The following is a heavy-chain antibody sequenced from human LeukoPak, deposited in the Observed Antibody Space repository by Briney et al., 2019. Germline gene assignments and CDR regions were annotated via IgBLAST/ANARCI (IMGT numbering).Heavy chain of an antibody. Sequence: ASVKVSCKASGYTFTSYYMHWVRQAPGQGLEWMGIIDPSGGSTSYAQKFQGRVTMTRDTSTSTVYMELSSLRSEDTAVYYCARSPRSNQLPYDCWGQGTLVTVSS. D-gene: IGHD4-11*01. J-gene: IGHJ4*02. CDR1: GYTFTSYY. CDR3: ARSPRSNQLPYDC. CDR2: IDPSGGST. V-gene: IGHV1-46*01.